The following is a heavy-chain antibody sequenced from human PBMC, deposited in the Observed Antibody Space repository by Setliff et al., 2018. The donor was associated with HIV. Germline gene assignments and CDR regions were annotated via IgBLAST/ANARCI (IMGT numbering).Heavy chain of an antibody. D-gene: IGHD3-9*01. V-gene: IGHV4-28*03. CDR2: IHYSGNT. Sequence: SETLSLTCTVSGGSISTSNWWGWIRQTPGKGLEWIGYIHYSGNTYYNPSLKSRLTISVDTSTNQFSLNLSSVTAADTAVYYCAREKGRYFDWSHTRDAFDIWGQGTMVTVSS. J-gene: IGHJ3*02. CDR1: GGSISTSNW. CDR3: AREKGRYFDWSHTRDAFDI.